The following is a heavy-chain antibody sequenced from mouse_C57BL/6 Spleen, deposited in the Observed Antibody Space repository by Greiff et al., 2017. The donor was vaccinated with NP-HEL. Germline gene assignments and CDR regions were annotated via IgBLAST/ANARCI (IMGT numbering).Heavy chain of an antibody. D-gene: IGHD2-2*01. CDR1: GFTFSDYG. Sequence: EVMLVESGGGLVKPGGSLKLSCAASGFTFSDYGMHWVRQAPEKGLEWVAYISSGSSTIYYADTVKGRFTISRDNAKNTLFLQMTSLRSEDTAMYYCAIYYGYLYYAMDYWGQGTSVTVSS. J-gene: IGHJ4*01. CDR2: ISSGSSTI. V-gene: IGHV5-17*01. CDR3: AIYYGYLYYAMDY.